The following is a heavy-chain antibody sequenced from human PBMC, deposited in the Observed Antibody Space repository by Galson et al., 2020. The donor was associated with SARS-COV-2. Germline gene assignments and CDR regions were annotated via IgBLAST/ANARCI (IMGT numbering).Heavy chain of an antibody. J-gene: IGHJ4*02. Sequence: GGSLRLSCAASGFTFSSYGMHWVRQAPGKGLEWVAVISYDGSNKYYADSVKGRFTISRDNSKNTLYLQMNSLRAEDTAVYYCAKDPIYYYDSSGYYYFDYWGQGTLVTVSS. CDR3: AKDPIYYYDSSGYYYFDY. CDR2: ISYDGSNK. V-gene: IGHV3-30*18. D-gene: IGHD3-22*01. CDR1: GFTFSSYG.